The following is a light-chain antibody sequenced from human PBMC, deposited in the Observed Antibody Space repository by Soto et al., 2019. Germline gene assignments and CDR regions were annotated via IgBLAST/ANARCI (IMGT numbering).Light chain of an antibody. Sequence: DIQMTQSPSSLSASVGDTVTITCRASQTISVYLNWYQQIPGKAPKLLIYTASTLRTGVPSRFSDSGSGTDFTLTIRSLQPEDFATYYCQQSFSTTQFSFGGGTPQLTFGGGTRVEIK. V-gene: IGKV1-39*01. CDR2: TAS. J-gene: IGKJ4*01. CDR3: QQSFSTTQFSFGGGTPQLT. CDR1: QTISVY.